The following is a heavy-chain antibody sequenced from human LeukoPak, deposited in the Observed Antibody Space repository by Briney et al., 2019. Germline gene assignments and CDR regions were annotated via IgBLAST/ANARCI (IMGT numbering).Heavy chain of an antibody. V-gene: IGHV3-15*01. CDR1: GFSLINAS. Sequence: PGGSLRLSCAAPGFSLINASISWVPQAPGKGLEWVGRIKSKNDGGTTDYAAPVKGRFTISRDDSKNTLYLQMNSLKTEDTAVYYCTTVLGRWGQGTLVTVSS. CDR3: TTVLGR. D-gene: IGHD1-26*01. CDR2: IKSKNDGGTT. J-gene: IGHJ4*02.